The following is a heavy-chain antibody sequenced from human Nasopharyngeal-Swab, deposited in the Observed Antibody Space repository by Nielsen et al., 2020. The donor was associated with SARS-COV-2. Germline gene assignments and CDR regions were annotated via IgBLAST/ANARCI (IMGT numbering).Heavy chain of an antibody. Sequence: KVSCKGSGYSFTSYWIGWVRQMPGKGLEWMGIIYPGDSDTRYSPSFQGQVTISADKSISTAYLQWSSLKASDTAMYYCARRELYSSRNWFDPWGQGTLVTVSS. V-gene: IGHV5-51*01. CDR3: ARRELYSSRNWFDP. CDR2: IYPGDSDT. J-gene: IGHJ5*02. CDR1: GYSFTSYW. D-gene: IGHD6-13*01.